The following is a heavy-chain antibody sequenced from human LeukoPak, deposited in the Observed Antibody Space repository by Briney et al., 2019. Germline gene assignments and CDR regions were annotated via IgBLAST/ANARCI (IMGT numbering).Heavy chain of an antibody. CDR1: GFTFSSYA. CDR2: ISYDGSNK. J-gene: IGHJ4*02. D-gene: IGHD3-3*01. CDR3: ARLFMESENYFDY. V-gene: IGHV3-30-3*01. Sequence: GGSLRLSCAASGFTFSSYAMHWVRQAPGKGLEWVAVISYDGSNKYYADSVKGRFTISRDNSKNTLYLQMNSLRAEDTAVYYCARLFMESENYFDYWGREPWSPSPQ.